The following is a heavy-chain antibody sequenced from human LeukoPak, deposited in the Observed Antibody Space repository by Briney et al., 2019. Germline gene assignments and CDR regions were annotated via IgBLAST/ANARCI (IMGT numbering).Heavy chain of an antibody. J-gene: IGHJ4*02. Sequence: GGSLRLSCAASGFTFDDYAMHWVRQAPGKGLERVSLISGDGGSTYYADSVKGRFTISRDNSKNSLYLQMNSLRTEDTALYYCAKDPHSNYDFWSGYLNYWGQGTLVTVSS. CDR1: GFTFDDYA. V-gene: IGHV3-43*02. CDR3: AKDPHSNYDFWSGYLNY. D-gene: IGHD3-3*01. CDR2: ISGDGGST.